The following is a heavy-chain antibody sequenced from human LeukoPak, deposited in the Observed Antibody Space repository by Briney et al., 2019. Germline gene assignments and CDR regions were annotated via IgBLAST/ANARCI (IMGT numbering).Heavy chain of an antibody. D-gene: IGHD2-15*01. CDR2: INHSGST. CDR1: GGSFSGYY. V-gene: IGHV4-34*01. J-gene: IGHJ4*02. Sequence: SETLSLTCAVYGGSFSGYYWSWIRQPPGKGLKWIGEINHSGSTNYNPSLKSRVTISVDTSENQFSLKLSSVTAADTAVYYCARGDCSGGSCYILEGYFDYWGQGTLVTVSS. CDR3: ARGDCSGGSCYILEGYFDY.